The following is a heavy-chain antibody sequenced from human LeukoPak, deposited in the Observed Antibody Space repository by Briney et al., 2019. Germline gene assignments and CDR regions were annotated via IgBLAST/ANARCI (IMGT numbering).Heavy chain of an antibody. D-gene: IGHD3-22*01. J-gene: IGHJ4*02. Sequence: SETLSLTCTVSGVSISSYFWSWIRQPAGKGLEWIGRIYTSGSTYYNPSLKSRVTMSVDTSKNQFSLQLSSVTAADTAVYYCARDEKAGDSGGYAPRFDSWGQGTLVTVSS. CDR2: IYTSGST. V-gene: IGHV4-4*07. CDR1: GVSISSYF. CDR3: ARDEKAGDSGGYAPRFDS.